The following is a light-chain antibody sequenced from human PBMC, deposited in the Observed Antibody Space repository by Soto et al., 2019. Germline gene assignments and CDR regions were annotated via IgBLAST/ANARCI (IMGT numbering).Light chain of an antibody. CDR2: DVS. Sequence: QSALTQPRSVSGSPGQSVTISCTGTSSDVGGYNYVSWYQQHPGKAPKLMIYDVSKRPSGVPDRFSGSKSGNTASLTISGLQAGDEADYCCCSYAGSYTLIFGGGTKLTVL. CDR1: SSDVGGYNY. J-gene: IGLJ2*01. CDR3: CSYAGSYTLI. V-gene: IGLV2-11*01.